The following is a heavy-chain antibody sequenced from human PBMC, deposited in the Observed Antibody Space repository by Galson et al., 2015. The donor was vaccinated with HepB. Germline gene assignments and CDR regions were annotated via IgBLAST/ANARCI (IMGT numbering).Heavy chain of an antibody. Sequence: SVKVSCKASAYIFTNYYIHWVRQAPGQGLEWMGMINPTDDSPTYTQKFQGRVIMTRDTSANTVYMDLSSLKSDDTAVYYCAGGGGRGSGAPFFDYWGQGTQVTVSS. CDR2: INPTDDSP. V-gene: IGHV1-46*01. J-gene: IGHJ4*02. CDR3: AGGGGRGSGAPFFDY. CDR1: AYIFTNYY. D-gene: IGHD2-15*01.